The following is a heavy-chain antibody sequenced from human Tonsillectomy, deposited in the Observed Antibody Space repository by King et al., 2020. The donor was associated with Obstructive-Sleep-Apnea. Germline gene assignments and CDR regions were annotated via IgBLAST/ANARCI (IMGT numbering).Heavy chain of an antibody. CDR1: GFIFSYYA. D-gene: IGHD3-10*01. CDR3: ARAPGERFGEMGYFDY. J-gene: IGHJ4*02. Sequence: VQLVESGGGVVQPGRSLRLSCAASGFIFSYYAKYWVRQAPGKGLEWVAVISYDGSNKYYADSVKGRFTISRDNSKNTLYLQMNSLRAEDTAVYYCARAPGERFGEMGYFDYWGQGTLVTVSS. CDR2: ISYDGSNK. V-gene: IGHV3-30-3*01.